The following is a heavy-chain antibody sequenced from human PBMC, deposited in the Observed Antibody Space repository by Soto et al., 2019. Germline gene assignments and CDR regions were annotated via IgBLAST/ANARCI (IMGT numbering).Heavy chain of an antibody. V-gene: IGHV1-69*06. J-gene: IGHJ6*02. D-gene: IGHD3-16*01. CDR3: ARVTDFSNYDYGLDV. CDR1: GGTFSRYA. Sequence: QVQLVQSGAEVKKPGSSVKVSCKASGGTFSRYAISWVRQAPGQGLEWMGGGIPMFGTTNNAQKIQGRVTITADKSTSTAYMELSSLRSEDRDVYYCARVTDFSNYDYGLDVWGPGTTVTVS. CDR2: GIPMFGTT.